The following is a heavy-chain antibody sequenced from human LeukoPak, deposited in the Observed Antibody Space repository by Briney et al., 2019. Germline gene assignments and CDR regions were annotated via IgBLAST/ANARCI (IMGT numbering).Heavy chain of an antibody. Sequence: GGSLRLSCAASGFTFSSYGMHWVRQAPGKGLEWVAVISYDGSNKYYADSVKGRFTISRDNSKDTLYLQMNSLRAEDTAVYYRAKGSVYDDFDYWGQGTLVLVSS. D-gene: IGHD5/OR15-5a*01. CDR2: ISYDGSNK. CDR3: AKGSVYDDFDY. J-gene: IGHJ4*02. CDR1: GFTFSSYG. V-gene: IGHV3-30*18.